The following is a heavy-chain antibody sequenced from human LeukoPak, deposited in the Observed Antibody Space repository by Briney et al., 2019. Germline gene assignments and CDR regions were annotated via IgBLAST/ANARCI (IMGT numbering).Heavy chain of an antibody. CDR3: ARRATVVGPAPFDH. V-gene: IGHV3-23*01. Sequence: DPGGSLRLSCAASGFSFTIYAMSWVRQAPGKGLEWVSAISPGGDTIYYLDSVKGRFTISRDNSKNTLSLQMNSLRAEDTAVYYCARRATVVGPAPFDHWGQGTLVTVSS. D-gene: IGHD4-23*01. J-gene: IGHJ4*02. CDR2: ISPGGDTI. CDR1: GFSFTIYA.